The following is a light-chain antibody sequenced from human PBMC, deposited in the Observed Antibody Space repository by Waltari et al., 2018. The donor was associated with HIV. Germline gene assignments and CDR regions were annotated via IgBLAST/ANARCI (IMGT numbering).Light chain of an antibody. CDR3: SSYGGSNIWI. J-gene: IGLJ2*01. CDR2: EVT. CDR1: SSDVGGYNY. Sequence: QSALTQPPSASGSPGQSVTISCTGTSSDVGGYNYVSWYQQHPGKAPKVMIYEVTQRPAGVPERFSGSKSGNSAAVTVSGLQAEDEADYDCSSYGGSNIWIFGGGTKRTVL. V-gene: IGLV2-8*01.